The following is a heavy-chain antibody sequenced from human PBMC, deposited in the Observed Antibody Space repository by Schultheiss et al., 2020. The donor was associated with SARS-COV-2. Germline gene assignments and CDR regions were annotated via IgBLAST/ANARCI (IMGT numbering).Heavy chain of an antibody. J-gene: IGHJ6*02. D-gene: IGHD6-19*01. CDR3: AHLARLVAGYYYYYGMDV. CDR1: GFSLSTSGVG. CDR2: IYWDDDK. V-gene: IGHV2-5*02. Sequence: SGPTLVKPTPTLTLTCTFSGFSLSTSGVGVGWIRQPPGKALEWLALIYWDDDKRYSSSLKSRLTITKDSSKNQVVLTMTNMDPVDTATYYCAHLARLVAGYYYYYGMDVWGQGTTVTVSS.